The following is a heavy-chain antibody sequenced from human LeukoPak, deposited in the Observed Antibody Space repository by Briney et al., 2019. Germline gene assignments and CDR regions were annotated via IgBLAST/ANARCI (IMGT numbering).Heavy chain of an antibody. V-gene: IGHV4-34*01. D-gene: IGHD1-26*01. CDR3: AKSGGYGLIDY. CDR1: GGSFSGYY. Sequence: PSETLSLTCAVYGGSFSGYYWSWIRQPPGKGLEWIGEINHSGSTNYNPSLKSRVTISIDTSKNQFSLRLNSATAADTAMYYCAKSGGYGLIDYWGQGTLVTVSS. CDR2: INHSGST. J-gene: IGHJ4*02.